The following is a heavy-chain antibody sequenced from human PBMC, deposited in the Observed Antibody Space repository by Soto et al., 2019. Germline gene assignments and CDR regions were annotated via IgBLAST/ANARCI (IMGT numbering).Heavy chain of an antibody. Sequence: EVQLLESGGGLVQPGGSLRLSCAASGFTFSSYAMSWVRQAPGKGLEWVSAISGSGGSTYYADSVKGRFTISRDNSKNTLGVQMNSLRAEDTAVYYCAKEVSGSSSYFDYWGQGTLVTVSS. V-gene: IGHV3-23*01. CDR2: ISGSGGST. CDR3: AKEVSGSSSYFDY. J-gene: IGHJ4*02. D-gene: IGHD6-6*01. CDR1: GFTFSSYA.